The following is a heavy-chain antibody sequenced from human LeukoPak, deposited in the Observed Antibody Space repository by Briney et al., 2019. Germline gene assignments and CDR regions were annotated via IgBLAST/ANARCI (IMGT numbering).Heavy chain of an antibody. Sequence: GASVKVSCKASGYTFTSYYMHWVRQAPGQGLEWMGWINPNSGGTNYAQKFQGRVTMTRDTSISTAYMELSRLRSDDTAVYYCARSGRDGSGYYLRYFDYWGQGSLVIVSS. D-gene: IGHD3-22*01. CDR1: GYTFTSYY. V-gene: IGHV1-2*02. CDR3: ARSGRDGSGYYLRYFDY. J-gene: IGHJ4*02. CDR2: INPNSGGT.